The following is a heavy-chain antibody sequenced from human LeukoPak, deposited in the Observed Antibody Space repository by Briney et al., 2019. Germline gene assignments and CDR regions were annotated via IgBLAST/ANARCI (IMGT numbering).Heavy chain of an antibody. D-gene: IGHD3-22*01. V-gene: IGHV4-61*01. Sequence: PSETLSLTCTVSGGSFSSGRYYWNWIRQPPGKGLEWIGYISYTGSTNYNPSLKSRVTISVETSKKQISLKLSSVTAADTAVYYCARAWDSSGYRGAFHIWGQGTMVTVSS. CDR2: ISYTGST. CDR1: GGSFSSGRYY. CDR3: ARAWDSSGYRGAFHI. J-gene: IGHJ3*02.